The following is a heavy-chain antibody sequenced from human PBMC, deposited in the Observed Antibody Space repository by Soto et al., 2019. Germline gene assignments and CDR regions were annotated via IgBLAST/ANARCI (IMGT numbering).Heavy chain of an antibody. CDR1: GGSISSRSYS. J-gene: IGHJ6*02. CDR2: IYYSENT. CDR3: AKLAGYCSGNSCHGDCAMDV. V-gene: IGHV4-39*01. D-gene: IGHD2-2*01. Sequence: SSETLSLTCSVSGGSISSRSYSWGWIRQPPGKGLEWIGTIYYSENTYYNPSLKSRVTISVDTSKNQFSLKLSSVTAADTAVYYCAKLAGYCSGNSCHGDCAMDVWGQGTTVTVSS.